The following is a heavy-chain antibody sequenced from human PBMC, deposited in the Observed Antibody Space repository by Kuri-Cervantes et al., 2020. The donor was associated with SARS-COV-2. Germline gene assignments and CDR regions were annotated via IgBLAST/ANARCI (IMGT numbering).Heavy chain of an antibody. V-gene: IGHV4-34*01. CDR1: GGSFSGYY. Sequence: ESLKISCAVYGGSFSGYYWSWVRQPPGKGLEWIGEINHSGSTNYNPSLKSRVTISGDTSKNQFSLKLSSVTAADTAVYYCARAELGLGWFFDLWGRGTPVTVSS. J-gene: IGHJ2*01. CDR3: ARAELGLGWFFDL. D-gene: IGHD6-13*01. CDR2: INHSGST.